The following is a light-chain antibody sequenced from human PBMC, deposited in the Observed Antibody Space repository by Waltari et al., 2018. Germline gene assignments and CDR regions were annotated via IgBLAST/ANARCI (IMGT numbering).Light chain of an antibody. CDR1: SGHSSNI. Sequence: QLVLTQSPSASASLGDSVKLTCTLSSGHSSNIIAWHQQQPEKGPRYLMKVNSDGSHSKGDGIPDRFSGSSSGAERYLTISSVQSEDEADYYCQTGGHGTWVFGGGTTLTVL. V-gene: IGLV4-69*01. J-gene: IGLJ3*02. CDR2: VNSDGSH. CDR3: QTGGHGTWV.